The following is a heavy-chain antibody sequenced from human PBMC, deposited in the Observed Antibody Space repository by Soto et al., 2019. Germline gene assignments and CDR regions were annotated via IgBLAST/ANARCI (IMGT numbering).Heavy chain of an antibody. J-gene: IGHJ4*02. Sequence: QVQLVQSGAEVKKPGSSVKVACKASGGTFSSYAISWVRQAPGQGRAWMGGIIPIFGTANYAQKFRGRVTSTADESTSTAYMELSSLRSEDTAVYYCAIIIAVAGTEPPGGYWGQGTLVTVST. V-gene: IGHV1-69*01. CDR1: GGTFSSYA. CDR3: AIIIAVAGTEPPGGY. CDR2: IIPIFGTA. D-gene: IGHD6-19*01.